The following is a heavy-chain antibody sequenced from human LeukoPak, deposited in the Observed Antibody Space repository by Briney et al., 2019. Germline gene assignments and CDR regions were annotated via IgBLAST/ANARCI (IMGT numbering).Heavy chain of an antibody. CDR1: GGSISSSSYY. V-gene: IGHV4-39*01. J-gene: IGHJ4*02. D-gene: IGHD4-23*01. CDR3: ANDYGGNLEY. CDR2: IYYSGST. Sequence: SETLSLTCTVSGGSISSSSYYWGWIRQPPGKGLEWIGSIYYSGSTYYNPSLKSRVTISVDTSKNQFSLKLSSVTAADTAVYYCANDYGGNLEYWGQGTLVTVSS.